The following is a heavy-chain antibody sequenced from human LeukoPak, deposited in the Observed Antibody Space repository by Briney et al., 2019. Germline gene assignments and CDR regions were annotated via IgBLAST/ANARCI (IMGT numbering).Heavy chain of an antibody. CDR1: GGTFSSYA. V-gene: IGHV1-69*05. D-gene: IGHD5-18*01. CDR2: IIPIFGTA. J-gene: IGHJ4*02. Sequence: ASVKVSCKASGGTFSSYAISWVRQAPGQGLEWMGGIIPIFGTANYAQKLQGRVTMTTDTSTSTAYMELRSLRSDDTAVYYCARDLELWNRGTFDYWGQGTLVTVSS. CDR3: ARDLELWNRGTFDY.